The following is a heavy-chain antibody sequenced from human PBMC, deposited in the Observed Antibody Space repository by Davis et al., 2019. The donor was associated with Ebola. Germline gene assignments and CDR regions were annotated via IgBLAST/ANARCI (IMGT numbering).Heavy chain of an antibody. Sequence: SETLSLTCTVSGGSVSSGSYYWSWIRQPPGKGLEWIGYNYYSGSTNYNPSLKSRVTISVDTSKNQFSLKLSSVTAADTAVYYCARDQGYYGDDFDPWGQGTLVTVSS. V-gene: IGHV4-61*01. D-gene: IGHD3-10*01. J-gene: IGHJ5*02. CDR3: ARDQGYYGDDFDP. CDR1: GGSVSSGSYY. CDR2: NYYSGST.